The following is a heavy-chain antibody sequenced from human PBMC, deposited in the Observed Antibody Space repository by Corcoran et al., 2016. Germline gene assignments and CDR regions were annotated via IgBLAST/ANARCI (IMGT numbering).Heavy chain of an antibody. CDR2: ISAYNGNT. D-gene: IGHD3-10*01. CDR1: GYTFTSYG. CDR3: ARDRGGDSYYYVSGNAELDY. V-gene: IGHV1-18*01. Sequence: QVQLVQSGAEVKKPGASVKVSCKASGYTFTSYGISWVRQAPGQGLEWMGWISAYNGNTNYAQKLQGRVTMTTDTSKSTAYMELRSLRSDDTAVYYGARDRGGDSYYYVSGNAELDYWGQGTLVTVSS. J-gene: IGHJ4*02.